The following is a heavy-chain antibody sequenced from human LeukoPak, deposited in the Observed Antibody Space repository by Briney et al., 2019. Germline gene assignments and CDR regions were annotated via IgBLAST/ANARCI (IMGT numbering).Heavy chain of an antibody. Sequence: GESLKISCKGSGYSFTSYWIGWVRQMPGKGLEWMGIIYPGDSDTRYSPSFQGQVTISADKSISTAYLQWSSLEASDTAMYYCARSQVRGVIKSIGNWFDPWGQGTLVTVSS. V-gene: IGHV5-51*01. CDR2: IYPGDSDT. CDR1: GYSFTSYW. CDR3: ARSQVRGVIKSIGNWFDP. D-gene: IGHD3-10*01. J-gene: IGHJ5*02.